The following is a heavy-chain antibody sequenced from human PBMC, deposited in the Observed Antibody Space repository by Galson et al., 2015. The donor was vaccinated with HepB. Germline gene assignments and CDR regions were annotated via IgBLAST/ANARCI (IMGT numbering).Heavy chain of an antibody. CDR3: ARGGYYYGSGKSFDP. Sequence: SVKVSCKASGYTFTNYGISWVRQAPGQGLEWMGGIIPIFGTANYAQKFQGRVTITADESKSTAYMELSSLRYEDTALYYCARGGYYYGSGKSFDPWGQGTLFTVSS. CDR1: GYTFTNYG. V-gene: IGHV1-69*13. J-gene: IGHJ5*02. D-gene: IGHD3-10*01. CDR2: IIPIFGTA.